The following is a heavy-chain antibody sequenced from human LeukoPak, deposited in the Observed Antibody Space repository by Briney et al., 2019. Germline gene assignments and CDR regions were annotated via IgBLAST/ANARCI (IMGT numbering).Heavy chain of an antibody. Sequence: GGSLRLSCAASGFTFSTYGMHWVRQAPGKGLEWVAFTRYDGSNKYYADSVKGRFTISRDNSKNTLYLQMNSLRAEDTAVYYCAKAVVKYYYYGMDVWGQGTTVTVSS. D-gene: IGHD3-22*01. V-gene: IGHV3-30*02. CDR1: GFTFSTYG. J-gene: IGHJ6*02. CDR2: TRYDGSNK. CDR3: AKAVVKYYYYGMDV.